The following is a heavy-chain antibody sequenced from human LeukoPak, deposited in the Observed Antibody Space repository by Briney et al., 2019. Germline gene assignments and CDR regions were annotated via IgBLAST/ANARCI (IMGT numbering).Heavy chain of an antibody. V-gene: IGHV4-31*03. D-gene: IGHD3-16*01. Sequence: SQTLSLTCTVSGGSISSDGYYWSWIRQHPGKGLEWIGYIYYSGSTYYNPSLKSRVTISLDTSKNQFPLKLSSVTAADTAVYFCARDHDPLGFDYWGQGTLVTVSS. CDR3: ARDHDPLGFDY. J-gene: IGHJ4*02. CDR2: IYYSGST. CDR1: GGSISSDGYY.